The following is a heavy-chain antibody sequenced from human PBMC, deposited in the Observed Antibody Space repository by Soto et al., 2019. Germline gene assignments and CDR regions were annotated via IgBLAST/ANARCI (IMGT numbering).Heavy chain of an antibody. CDR3: AKIVTRHSLVPVFDQ. D-gene: IGHD2-21*01. CDR2: ISWDSGSI. V-gene: IGHV3-9*01. Sequence: QLVESGGGLVQPGRSLRLSCVASGFRFDEYAIHWVRQAPGKGLEWVSGISWDSGSINYADSVRGRFTVSRDNAKNSLYLHMTSLRSEDTAFYYCAKIVTRHSLVPVFDQWGQGALVSVSS. J-gene: IGHJ4*02. CDR1: GFRFDEYA.